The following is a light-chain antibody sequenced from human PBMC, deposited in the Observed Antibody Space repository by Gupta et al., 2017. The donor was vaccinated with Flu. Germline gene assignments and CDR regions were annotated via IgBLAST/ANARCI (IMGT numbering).Light chain of an antibody. J-gene: IGKJ2*01. Sequence: PSSLSASVGDRVTITCRTRQKINTCLNWYQQKPGNDPKLLICGASKMQCGVPSRFSDSGSGTEFTLTISRLQPEDFATYYCRQRHSPTYTFGQGTKWEIK. CDR1: QKINTC. CDR2: GAS. V-gene: IGKV1-39*01. CDR3: RQRHSPTYT.